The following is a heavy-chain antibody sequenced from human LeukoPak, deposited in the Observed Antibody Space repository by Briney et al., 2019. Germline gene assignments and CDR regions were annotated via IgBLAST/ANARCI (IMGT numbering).Heavy chain of an antibody. J-gene: IGHJ4*02. Sequence: GGSLRLSCAASGFTFSSYAMSWVRQAPGKGREGVAAISGSGSSTYYADSVKGRFTISRDNSKNPLHLQMNSLRAEDTAVYYCAKCGDLYPDSWGQGTLVTVSS. CDR1: GFTFSSYA. V-gene: IGHV3-23*01. CDR2: ISGSGSST. CDR3: AKCGDLYPDS. D-gene: IGHD7-27*01.